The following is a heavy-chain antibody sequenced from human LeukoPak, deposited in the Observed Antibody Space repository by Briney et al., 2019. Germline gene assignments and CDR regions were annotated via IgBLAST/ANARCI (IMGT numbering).Heavy chain of an antibody. CDR3: ARGSASYAFDI. J-gene: IGHJ3*02. D-gene: IGHD2-2*01. Sequence: SETLSLTCTVSGGSISSYYWSWIRQPPGKGLEWIGYIYTSGSTNYNPSLKGRVTISVDTSKNQFSLKLSCVTAADTAVYYCARGSASYAFDIWGQGTMVTVSS. CDR2: IYTSGST. CDR1: GGSISSYY. V-gene: IGHV4-4*09.